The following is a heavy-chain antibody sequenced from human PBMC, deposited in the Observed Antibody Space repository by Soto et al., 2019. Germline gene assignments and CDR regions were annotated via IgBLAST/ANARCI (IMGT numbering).Heavy chain of an antibody. J-gene: IGHJ3*02. CDR1: GFTFSSYA. V-gene: IGHV3-30-3*01. D-gene: IGHD7-27*01. CDR3: ARDLGAFDI. CDR2: ISYDGSNK. Sequence: GGSLRLSCAASGFTFSSYAMHWVRQAPGRGLEWVAVISYDGSNKYYADSVKGRFTISRDNSKNTLYLQMNSLRAEDTAVYYCARDLGAFDIWGQGTMVTVSS.